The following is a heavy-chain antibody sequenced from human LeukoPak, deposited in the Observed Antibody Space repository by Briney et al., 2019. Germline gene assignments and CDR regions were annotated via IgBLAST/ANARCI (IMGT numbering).Heavy chain of an antibody. CDR1: GDSVSSNSAT. CDR3: ARAGTGFHDY. J-gene: IGHJ4*02. Sequence: SQTLSVTCAISGDSVSSNSATWHWLRQSPSRGLEWLGRTYYRSKWLYDYAVSVKSRITINPDTSQNQFYLQLNSVTPEDTAVYYCARAGTGFHDYWGQGLLVTVSS. CDR2: TYYRSKWLY. V-gene: IGHV6-1*01. D-gene: IGHD7-27*01.